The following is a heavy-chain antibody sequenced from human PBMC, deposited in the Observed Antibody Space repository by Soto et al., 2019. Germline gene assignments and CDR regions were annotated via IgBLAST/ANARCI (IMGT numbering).Heavy chain of an antibody. D-gene: IGHD3-16*02. Sequence: QVQLQESGPGLVKPSQTLSLTCTVSGASISSGGYYWGWIRQHPGKGLEWIGFIYCIGTSYYNPSLERRITLSVDTSKNHFSLNLTSVTAADTAVYYCARVLRDVLSDRYYWYFELWGRGTLVTVSS. J-gene: IGHJ2*01. CDR3: ARVLRDVLSDRYYWYFEL. CDR1: GASISSGGYY. V-gene: IGHV4-31*03. CDR2: IYCIGTS.